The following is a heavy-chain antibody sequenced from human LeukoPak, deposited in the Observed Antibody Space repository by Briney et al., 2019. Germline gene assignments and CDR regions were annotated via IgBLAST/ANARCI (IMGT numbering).Heavy chain of an antibody. CDR3: TRGLIPSTFGMDV. J-gene: IGHJ6*02. D-gene: IGHD2-21*01. CDR1: GFTFGDYD. Sequence: PGGSLRLSCSASGFTFGDYDMSWFRQAPGKGLEWVGFIRDTIHGETTDYAASVKGRFTISREDPKNTAHLQMSNLKIEDTAIYYCTRGLIPSTFGMDVWGQGTTVTVSS. V-gene: IGHV3-49*03. CDR2: IRDTIHGETT.